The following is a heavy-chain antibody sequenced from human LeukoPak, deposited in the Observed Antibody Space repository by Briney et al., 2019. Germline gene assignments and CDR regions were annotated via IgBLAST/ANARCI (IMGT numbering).Heavy chain of an antibody. J-gene: IGHJ4*02. D-gene: IGHD6-13*01. CDR1: GGSISSGGYY. V-gene: IGHV4-31*03. CDR3: ARSPITAAGNFDY. CDR2: IYYSGST. Sequence: PSQTLSLTCTVSGGSISSGGYYWSWIRQHPGKGLEWIGYIYYSGSTSYNPSLKSRLTISVDTSKNQFSLKLSSVTAADTAVYYCARSPITAAGNFDYWGQGTLVTVSS.